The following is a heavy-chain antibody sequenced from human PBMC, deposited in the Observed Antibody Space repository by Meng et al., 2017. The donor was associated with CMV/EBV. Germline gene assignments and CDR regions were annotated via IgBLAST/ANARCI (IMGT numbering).Heavy chain of an antibody. CDR2: ISYDGSNK. Sequence: GESLKISCAASGFTFSSYAMHWVRQAPGKGLEWVAVISYDGSNKYYADSVKGRFTTSRDNSKNTLYLQMNSLRAEDTAVYYCASYSSSRPTNYWGQGTLVTVSS. CDR1: GFTFSSYA. CDR3: ASYSSSRPTNY. V-gene: IGHV3-30-3*01. D-gene: IGHD6-6*01. J-gene: IGHJ4*02.